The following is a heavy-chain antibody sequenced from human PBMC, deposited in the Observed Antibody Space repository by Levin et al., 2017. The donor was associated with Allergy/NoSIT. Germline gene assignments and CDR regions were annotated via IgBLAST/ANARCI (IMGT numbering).Heavy chain of an antibody. Sequence: PGGSLRLSCAASWFTFSRYAMAWVRQAPGKGLNWVSVISASDSTYYADSVKGRFTISRDNSKNTLYLQIDSLRADDTAVYFCAKEEWFLAGYFDYWGQGTLVTVSS. J-gene: IGHJ4*02. CDR2: ISASDST. CDR3: AKEEWFLAGYFDY. V-gene: IGHV3-23*01. D-gene: IGHD3-3*01. CDR1: WFTFSRYA.